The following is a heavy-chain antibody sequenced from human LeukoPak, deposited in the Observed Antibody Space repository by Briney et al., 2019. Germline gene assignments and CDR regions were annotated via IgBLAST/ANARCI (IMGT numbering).Heavy chain of an antibody. CDR3: ARVWVVDPYYYYMDV. CDR2: IIPIFGTA. CDR1: GGTFSSYA. Sequence: ASVKVSCKASGGTFSSYAISWVRQAPGLGLEWMGGIIPIFGTANYAQKFQGRVTITADESTSTAYMELSSLRSEDTAVYYCARVWVVDPYYYYMDVWGKGTTVTVSS. V-gene: IGHV1-69*13. D-gene: IGHD2-15*01. J-gene: IGHJ6*03.